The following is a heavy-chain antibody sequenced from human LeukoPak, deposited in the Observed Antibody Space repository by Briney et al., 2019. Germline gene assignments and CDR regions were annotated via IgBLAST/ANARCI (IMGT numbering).Heavy chain of an antibody. CDR3: ARADDYYYDSSGYLHY. V-gene: IGHV1-2*02. J-gene: IGHJ4*02. CDR1: GYTFTGYY. CDR2: INPNSGGT. Sequence: ASVKVSCKASGYTFTGYYMHWVRQAPGQGLEWMGWINPNSGGTNYAQKLQGRVTMTRDTSISTAYMELSRLRSDDTAVYYCARADDYYYDSSGYLHYWGQGTLVTVSS. D-gene: IGHD3-22*01.